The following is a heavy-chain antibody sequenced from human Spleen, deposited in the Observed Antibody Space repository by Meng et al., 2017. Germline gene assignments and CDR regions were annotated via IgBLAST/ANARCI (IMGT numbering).Heavy chain of an antibody. CDR3: ARVRDSSGSSYFDY. Sequence: GSLRLSCAVSGGSISSSNWWSWVRQPPGKGLEWIGEIYHSGSTNYKPSLKSRVTISVDKSKNQVSLKLSSVTAADTAVYYCARVRDSSGSSYFDYWGQGTLVTVSS. D-gene: IGHD1-26*01. CDR2: IYHSGST. CDR1: GGSISSSNW. J-gene: IGHJ4*02. V-gene: IGHV4-4*02.